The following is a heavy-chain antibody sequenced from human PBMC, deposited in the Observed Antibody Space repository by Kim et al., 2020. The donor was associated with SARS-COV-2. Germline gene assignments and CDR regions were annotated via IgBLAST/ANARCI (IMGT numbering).Heavy chain of an antibody. D-gene: IGHD2-2*01. V-gene: IGHV4-34*01. CDR3: ARTPCRASTSCYKGWFDP. CDR2: INHSGST. J-gene: IGHJ5*02. Sequence: SETLSLTCAVYGGSFSGYYWSWIRQPPGKGLEWIGEINHSGSTNYNPSLKSRVTISVDTSKNQFSLKLSSVTAADTAVYYCARTPCRASTSCYKGWFDPWGQGTLVTVSS. CDR1: GGSFSGYY.